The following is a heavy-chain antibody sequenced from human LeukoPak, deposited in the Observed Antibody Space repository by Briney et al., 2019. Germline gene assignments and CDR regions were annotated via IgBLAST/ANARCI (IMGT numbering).Heavy chain of an antibody. V-gene: IGHV3-23*01. CDR1: GFTFSSYG. J-gene: IGHJ6*03. CDR3: AKRKYYYDSSGYYMDV. Sequence: PGGSLRLSCAASGFTFSSYGMSWVRQAPGKGLEWVSAISGSGGSTYYADSVKGRFTISRDNSKNTLYLQMNSLRAEDTAVYYCAKRKYYYDSSGYYMDVWGKGTTVTISS. CDR2: ISGSGGST. D-gene: IGHD3-22*01.